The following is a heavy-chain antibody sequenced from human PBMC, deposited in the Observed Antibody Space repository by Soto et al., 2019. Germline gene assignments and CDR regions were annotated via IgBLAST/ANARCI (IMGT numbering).Heavy chain of an antibody. CDR2: MNYRGIT. Sequence: QVQLQESGPGLLKPSQTLSLTCTVSGGSIRSDGYYWSWIRQRPGKGLAWIGYMNYRGITYYNPSLKSRLTISEGTSKNHFSLNLNSVTAADTAVYYCARDGLSGGDAFDIWGQGTMVVVSS. V-gene: IGHV4-31*03. CDR3: ARDGLSGGDAFDI. CDR1: GGSIRSDGYY. J-gene: IGHJ3*02. D-gene: IGHD3-10*01.